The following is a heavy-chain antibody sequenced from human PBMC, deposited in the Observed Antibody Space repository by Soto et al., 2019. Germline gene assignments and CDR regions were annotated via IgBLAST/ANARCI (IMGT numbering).Heavy chain of an antibody. CDR1: GGSISSGSYF. Sequence: SETLSLTCTVSGGSISSGSYFWGWIRQPPGKGLEWIGSIYSSGSTHYSPSLKSRVTISVDTSKNQLSLKLTSVTAADTAGYHCARPKLPTFLADFDIWGQGIMVT. D-gene: IGHD2-21*01. V-gene: IGHV4-39*01. CDR3: ARPKLPTFLADFDI. J-gene: IGHJ3*02. CDR2: IYSSGST.